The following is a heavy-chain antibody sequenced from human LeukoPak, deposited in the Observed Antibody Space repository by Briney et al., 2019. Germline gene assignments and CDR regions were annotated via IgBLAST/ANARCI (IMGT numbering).Heavy chain of an antibody. J-gene: IGHJ6*04. Sequence: GGSLRLSCAASGFTFSSYGMHWVRQAPGKGLEWVAVIWYDGSNKYYADSVKGRFTISRDNSKNTLYLRMNSLRAEDTAVYYCASYYGSGSYGGMDVWGKGTTLTVSS. CDR2: IWYDGSNK. CDR1: GFTFSSYG. CDR3: ASYYGSGSYGGMDV. D-gene: IGHD3-10*01. V-gene: IGHV3-33*01.